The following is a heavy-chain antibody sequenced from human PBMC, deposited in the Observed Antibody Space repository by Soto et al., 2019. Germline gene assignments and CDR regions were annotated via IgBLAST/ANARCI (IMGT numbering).Heavy chain of an antibody. V-gene: IGHV3-23*01. CDR2: LSGSGGTT. CDR1: GVTFSNYA. J-gene: IGHJ4*02. D-gene: IGHD3-10*01. CDR3: AKQRADYGSGADTFYFDS. Sequence: GSLRLSCTVSGVTFSNYAMNWVRQAPGKGLEWVSSLSGSGGTTYYADSVKGRFIISRDDSKNTLYLLMNSLRAEDTALYYCAKQRADYGSGADTFYFDSWGQGALVTVSS.